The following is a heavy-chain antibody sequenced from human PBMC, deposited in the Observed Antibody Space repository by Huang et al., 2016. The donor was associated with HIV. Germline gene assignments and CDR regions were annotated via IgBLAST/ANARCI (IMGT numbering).Heavy chain of an antibody. CDR3: ARGMVRGVTLNWFDP. V-gene: IGHV3-53*02. D-gene: IGHD3-10*01. CDR1: GFTVSSNY. Sequence: EVQLVETGGGLIQPGGSLRLSCAASGFTVSSNYMSWVRQAPGKGLGWVSVIYSGGSTYYADAVKGRFTISRDKSKNPLYLQMNSLRAEDTAVYYCARGMVRGVTLNWFDPWGQGTLVTVSS. J-gene: IGHJ5*02. CDR2: IYSGGST.